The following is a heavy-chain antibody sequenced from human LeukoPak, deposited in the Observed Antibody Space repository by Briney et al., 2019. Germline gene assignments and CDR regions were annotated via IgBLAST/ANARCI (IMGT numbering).Heavy chain of an antibody. D-gene: IGHD5-18*01. V-gene: IGHV3-30*18. J-gene: IGHJ6*02. CDR1: GFTFSTYG. CDR3: AKGSDRRYSYGYRSTYYYYGMDV. CDR2: ISYDGSNK. Sequence: GGSLRLSCVASGFTFSTYGMHWVRQAPGKGLEWVAVISYDGSNKYYADSVKGRFTISRDNSKNTLYLQMNSLRAEDTAVYYCAKGSDRRYSYGYRSTYYYYGMDVWGQGTTVTVSS.